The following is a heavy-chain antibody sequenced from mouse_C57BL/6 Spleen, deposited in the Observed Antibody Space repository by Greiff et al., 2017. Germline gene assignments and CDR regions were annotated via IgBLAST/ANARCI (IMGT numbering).Heavy chain of an antibody. CDR1: GFNIKDYY. D-gene: IGHD1-1*01. CDR2: IDPEDGAT. J-gene: IGHJ3*01. V-gene: IGHV14-1*01. Sequence: VQLQQSGAELVRPGASVKLSCTASGFNIKDYYMHWVKQRPEQGLEWIGRIDPEDGATEYAPKFQGKATMTADTSSNTAYLQLSILTSEGTAVDYCTTEVRLLRAYWGQGTLVTVSA. CDR3: TTEVRLLRAY.